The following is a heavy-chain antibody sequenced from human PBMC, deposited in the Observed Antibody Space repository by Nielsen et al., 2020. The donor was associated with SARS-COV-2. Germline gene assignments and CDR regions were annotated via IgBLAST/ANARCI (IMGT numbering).Heavy chain of an antibody. CDR1: GGSISSSSYY. D-gene: IGHD1-1*01. V-gene: IGHV4-39*01. J-gene: IGHJ5*02. Sequence: ESLKISCTVSGGSISSSSYYWGWIRQPPGKGLEWIGSIYYSGSTYYNPSLKSRVTISVDTSKNQFSLKLSSVTAADTAVYYCARHEGTQNWFDPWGQGTLVTVSS. CDR3: ARHEGTQNWFDP. CDR2: IYYSGST.